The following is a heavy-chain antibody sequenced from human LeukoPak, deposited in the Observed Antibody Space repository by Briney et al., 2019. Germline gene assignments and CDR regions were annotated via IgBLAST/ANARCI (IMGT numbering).Heavy chain of an antibody. D-gene: IGHD2-15*01. CDR1: GFTFSSYT. Sequence: GGSLRLSCAASGFTFSSYTMIWVRQAPGKGLEWVSSISSSSSSIYYADSVKGRFTISRDNAKNSLFLQMNSLRAEDTAVYYCARALYCSGGNCYSFDSWGQGTLVTVSS. J-gene: IGHJ4*02. V-gene: IGHV3-21*01. CDR2: ISSSSSSI. CDR3: ARALYCSGGNCYSFDS.